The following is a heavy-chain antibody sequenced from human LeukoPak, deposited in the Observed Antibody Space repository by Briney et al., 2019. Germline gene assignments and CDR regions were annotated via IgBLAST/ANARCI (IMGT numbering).Heavy chain of an antibody. CDR2: IIPIFGTA. V-gene: IGHV1-69*05. Sequence: SVTVSFKASGGTFSSYAISWVRQAPGQGLEWMGGIIPIFGTANYAQKFQGRVTITTDESTSTAYMELSSLRSEDTAVYYCARDRWLYYDSSGYYPRAYYFDYWGQGTLVTVSS. D-gene: IGHD3-22*01. CDR1: GGTFSSYA. J-gene: IGHJ4*02. CDR3: ARDRWLYYDSSGYYPRAYYFDY.